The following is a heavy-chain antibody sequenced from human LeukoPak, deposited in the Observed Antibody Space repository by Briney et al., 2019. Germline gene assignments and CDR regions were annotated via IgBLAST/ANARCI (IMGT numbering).Heavy chain of an antibody. CDR1: GYTFTGYY. V-gene: IGHV1-2*02. Sequence: ASVKVSCKASGYTFTGYYMHWVRQAPGQGLEWMGWINPNSGGTNYAQKFQGRVTMTRDTSSSTAYMELSRLRSDDPAVYYCARAPHPEVNWFDLWGQGTLVTVSS. CDR3: ARAPHPEVNWFDL. J-gene: IGHJ5*02. CDR2: INPNSGGT.